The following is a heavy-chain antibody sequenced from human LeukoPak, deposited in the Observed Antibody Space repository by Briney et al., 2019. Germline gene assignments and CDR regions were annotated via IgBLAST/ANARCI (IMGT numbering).Heavy chain of an antibody. CDR2: IYTSGNT. Sequence: PSETLSLTCTVSGGSISSGSYYWSWIRQPAGKALEWIGRIYTSGNTNYNPSLQSRVTISVDTSKNQFSLKLSSVTAADTAVYYCATNSYGHYQYYYYMDVWGKGTTVTISS. CDR3: ATNSYGHYQYYYYMDV. J-gene: IGHJ6*03. D-gene: IGHD5-18*01. CDR1: GGSISSGSYY. V-gene: IGHV4-61*02.